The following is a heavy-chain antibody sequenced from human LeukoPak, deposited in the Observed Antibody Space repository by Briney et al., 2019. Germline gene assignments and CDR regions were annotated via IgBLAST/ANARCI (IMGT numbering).Heavy chain of an antibody. CDR2: IKQDGSEK. CDR3: TRRPIAATAYYFDY. CDR1: GFTFSSYW. D-gene: IGHD6-6*01. J-gene: IGHJ4*02. V-gene: IGHV3-7*01. Sequence: GGSLRLSCAASGFTFSSYWMSWVRQAPGKGLEWVANIKQDGSEKNYVDSVKGRFTISRDNAKNSLYLQMNSLRAEDTAVYYCTRRPIAATAYYFDYWGQGTLVTVSS.